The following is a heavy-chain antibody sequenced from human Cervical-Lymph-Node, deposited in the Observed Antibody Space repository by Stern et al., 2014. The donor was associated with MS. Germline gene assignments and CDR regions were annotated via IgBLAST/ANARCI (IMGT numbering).Heavy chain of an antibody. J-gene: IGHJ4*02. D-gene: IGHD6-19*01. CDR2: ISSSGSSI. CDR1: GFIFSDYY. Sequence: VQLVESGGGLVKPGGSLRLSCAASGFIFSDYYMSWIRRAPGKGLEWVSYISSSGSSIFYAASVKGRFTISRDNAENSLYLQMNSLRAEDTAVYYCARGDRAVTGAIDYWGQGTLVTVSS. V-gene: IGHV3-11*01. CDR3: ARGDRAVTGAIDY.